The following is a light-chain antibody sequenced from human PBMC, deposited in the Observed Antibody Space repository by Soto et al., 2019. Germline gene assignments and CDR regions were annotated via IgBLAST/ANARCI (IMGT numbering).Light chain of an antibody. CDR2: DAS. J-gene: IGKJ2*01. CDR1: QSVSSY. CDR3: QQRSSWPRT. Sequence: EIVLTQSPATLSLSPGERATLSCRASQSVSSYLAWYQQKPGQTPRLLIYDASNRATGIPARFSGSGSGTDVTLTISSLEPEDFAVYDGQQRSSWPRTFGQGTKLEIK. V-gene: IGKV3-11*01.